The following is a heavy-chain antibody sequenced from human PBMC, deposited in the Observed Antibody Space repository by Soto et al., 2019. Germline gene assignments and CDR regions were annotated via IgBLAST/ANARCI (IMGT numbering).Heavy chain of an antibody. D-gene: IGHD6-13*01. J-gene: IGHJ6*02. V-gene: IGHV3-15*07. CDR1: GFRFSPAW. CDR2: IKSKGGGGTA. CDR3: IWQQDFYYGRAV. Sequence: EVQLVESGGGLVTPGGSLTLSCAASGFRFSPAWMNWVRQAPGKGLEWVGLIKSKGGGGTADYAAPVKGTFIISRDDSKNTIYLQMSSLKPEDTALYYCIWQQDFYYGRAVWGQGTTVTVSS.